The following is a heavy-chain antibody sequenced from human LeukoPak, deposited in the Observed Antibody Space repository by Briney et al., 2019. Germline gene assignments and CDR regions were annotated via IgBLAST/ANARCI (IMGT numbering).Heavy chain of an antibody. CDR3: VREVGSSGGLDY. CDR1: GFTFSNYG. Sequence: GGSLRLSCAVSGFTFSNYGMNWVRQAPGKGLEWVSYLSGRSDSIYYSDSVRGRFTISRDNAQNSLYLQMDSLRAEDTAVYYCVREVGSSGGLDYWGQGTLVTVSS. J-gene: IGHJ4*02. D-gene: IGHD6-25*01. V-gene: IGHV3-48*04. CDR2: LSGRSDSI.